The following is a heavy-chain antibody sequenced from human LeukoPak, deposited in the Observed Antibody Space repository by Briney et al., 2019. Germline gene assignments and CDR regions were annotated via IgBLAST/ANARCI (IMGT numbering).Heavy chain of an antibody. J-gene: IGHJ4*02. CDR3: ARDLVVIRAFDY. CDR1: GFTFSSYG. CDR2: IWYDGSNK. D-gene: IGHD3-22*01. Sequence: GRSLRLSCAASGFTFSSYGMHWVRQAPGKGLEWVAVIWYDGSNKYYADSVKGRFTISRDNSKNTLYLQMNSLRAEDTAVYFGARDLVVIRAFDYWGQGTLVTVSS. V-gene: IGHV3-33*01.